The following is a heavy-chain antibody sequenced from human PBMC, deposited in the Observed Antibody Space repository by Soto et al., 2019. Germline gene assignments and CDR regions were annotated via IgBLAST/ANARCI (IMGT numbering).Heavy chain of an antibody. CDR2: INPNSGGT. CDR3: ARDSGPYCSSTSCYANWFEP. V-gene: IGHV1-2*04. Sequence: AAVKVSCKASGYTFTGYYMHWVRQAPGQGLEWMGWINPNSGGTNYAQKFQGWVTMTRDTSISTAYMELSRLRSDDTAVYYCARDSGPYCSSTSCYANWFEPWGQGTLVTVSS. J-gene: IGHJ5*02. D-gene: IGHD2-2*01. CDR1: GYTFTGYY.